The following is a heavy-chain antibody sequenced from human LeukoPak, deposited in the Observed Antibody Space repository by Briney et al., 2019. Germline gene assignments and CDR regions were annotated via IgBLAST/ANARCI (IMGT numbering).Heavy chain of an antibody. CDR3: ARVGGYSGYAVI. CDR2: IYYSGST. Sequence: TSETLSLTCTVSGGSISSYYWSWIRQPPGKGLEWIGYIYYSGSTNYNPSLKSRVTISVDTSKNQFSLKLSSVTAADTAVYYCARVGGYSGYAVIWGQGTLVTVSS. J-gene: IGHJ4*02. D-gene: IGHD5-12*01. CDR1: GGSISSYY. V-gene: IGHV4-59*01.